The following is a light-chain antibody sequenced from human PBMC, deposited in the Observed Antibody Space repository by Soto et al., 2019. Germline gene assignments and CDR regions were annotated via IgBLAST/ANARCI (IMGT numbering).Light chain of an antibody. CDR1: RSLDSGQ. V-gene: IGKV3-20*01. Sequence: TQSPGTLSLSPGESATLSCRASRSLDSGQLAWYQQKVGRAPRLLIHDAFMRATGIPDRFSGSGSGTDFTLTISRLEPEDFAVYYCQQYGSSGTFGQGTKVDIK. J-gene: IGKJ1*01. CDR2: DAF. CDR3: QQYGSSGT.